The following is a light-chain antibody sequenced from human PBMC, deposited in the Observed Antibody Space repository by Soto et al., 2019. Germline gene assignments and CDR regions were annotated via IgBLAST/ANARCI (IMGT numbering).Light chain of an antibody. CDR1: QSFSSY. Sequence: EIVLTQSPATLSLSPGERATLSCRASQSFSSYLAWYQQKPGQAPRLLIYDASKRATGIPARFSGRGSGTAFTLTISSLEPEDFAVYYCQQRSNWPPVITFGQGTRPEIK. CDR3: QQRSNWPPVIT. J-gene: IGKJ5*01. CDR2: DAS. V-gene: IGKV3-11*01.